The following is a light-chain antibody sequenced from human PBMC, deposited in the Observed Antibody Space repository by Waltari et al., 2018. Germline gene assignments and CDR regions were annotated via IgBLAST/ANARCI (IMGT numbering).Light chain of an antibody. V-gene: IGKV3-20*01. CDR3: QQYGSSPYT. CDR2: IMS. Sequence: EIVLTQSPGTLSLSPGERATLSCRASQSISRYLAWYQQKPGQAPRLLIYIMSSRATGIPDRFRGSGSGTDFTLTISRLEPEDFAVYYCQQYGSSPYTFGQGTKLE. CDR1: QSISRY. J-gene: IGKJ2*01.